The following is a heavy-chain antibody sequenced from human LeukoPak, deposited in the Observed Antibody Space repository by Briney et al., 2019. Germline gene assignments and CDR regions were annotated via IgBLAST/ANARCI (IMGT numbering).Heavy chain of an antibody. CDR1: GFTFSSYS. Sequence: GRSLRLSCAASGFTFSSYSMHWVRQAPGKGLEWSALITYDESEKYSADFVKGRFTISRDNSKNTVSLQMDSLTTEDTAVYYCAKVAVVQCCDYYVDHWDQGTLVIVSS. CDR3: AKVAVVQCCDYYVDH. D-gene: IGHD4-17*01. V-gene: IGHV3-30*18. J-gene: IGHJ4*02. CDR2: ITYDESEK.